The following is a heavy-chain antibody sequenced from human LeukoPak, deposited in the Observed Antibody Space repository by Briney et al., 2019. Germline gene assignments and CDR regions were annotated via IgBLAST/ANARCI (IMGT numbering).Heavy chain of an antibody. D-gene: IGHD1-26*01. Sequence: PGGSLRLSCVASGFTFDDYAMHWVRQVPGKGLEWVAGITWNSGSIGYADSAKGRFTISRDNAKNSLYLQMNSLGVEDTAFYYCAKDIWFRRRGATGLDYWGQGALVTVSS. V-gene: IGHV3-9*01. CDR3: AKDIWFRRRGATGLDY. CDR1: GFTFDDYA. J-gene: IGHJ4*02. CDR2: ITWNSGSI.